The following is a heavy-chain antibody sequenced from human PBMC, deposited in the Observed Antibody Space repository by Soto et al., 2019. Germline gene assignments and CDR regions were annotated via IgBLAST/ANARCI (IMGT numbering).Heavy chain of an antibody. CDR3: ACLNVYWIRGRCHGMFPMDF. Sequence: QLQLQESGPGLVKPSETLSLTCTVSSAPVSSTTYTWSWIRQPPGKGLEWVASIYYGGSSYYNPSSTSRATVSVDTSKNTRPRTITSVTAAQTPAYYCACLNVYWIRGRCHGMFPMDFWAQGKTVPVS. CDR2: IYYGGSS. J-gene: IGHJ6*02. CDR1: SAPVSSTTYT. V-gene: IGHV4-39*01. D-gene: IGHD2-15*01.